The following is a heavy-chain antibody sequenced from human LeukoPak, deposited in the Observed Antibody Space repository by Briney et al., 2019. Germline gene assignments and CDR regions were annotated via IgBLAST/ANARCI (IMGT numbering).Heavy chain of an antibody. CDR2: IYYTGST. J-gene: IGHJ5*02. V-gene: IGHV4-59*01. Sequence: SETLSLTCTVSGGSISRNYWNWIRQPPGKGLEWIGYIYYTGSTKYNPSLESRVTVSVDTSKNQFSLKLSSVSAADTAVYYCARGFYDSAGYSTPFDPWGQGIPVAVSS. CDR3: ARGFYDSAGYSTPFDP. CDR1: GGSISRNY. D-gene: IGHD3-22*01.